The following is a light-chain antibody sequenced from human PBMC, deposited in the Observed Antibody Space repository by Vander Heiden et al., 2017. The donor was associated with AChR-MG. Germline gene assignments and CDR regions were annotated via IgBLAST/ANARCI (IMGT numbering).Light chain of an antibody. CDR3: QSYDSSLSAHVV. CDR1: SSNIGAGYD. V-gene: IGLV1-40*01. Sequence: QSVLTQPPSVSGAPGPRVTISCTGSSSNIGAGYDVHWYQQPPGTAPKLLIYGNSNRPSGVPDRFSGSKSGTSASLAITGLQAEDEADYYCQSYDSSLSAHVVFGGGTKLTVL. J-gene: IGLJ2*01. CDR2: GNS.